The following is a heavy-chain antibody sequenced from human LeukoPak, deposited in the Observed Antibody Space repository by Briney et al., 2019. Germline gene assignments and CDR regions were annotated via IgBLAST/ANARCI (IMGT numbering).Heavy chain of an antibody. CDR1: GFTFSSYS. Sequence: GGSLRLSCAASGFTFSSYSMNWVRQAPGKGLEWVSSISSSSSYIYYADSVKGRFTISRDNAKNSLYLQMNSLRAEDTAVYYCAREALDSSGWYKDAFDIWGQGTMVTVSS. CDR2: ISSSSSYI. D-gene: IGHD6-19*01. J-gene: IGHJ3*02. CDR3: AREALDSSGWYKDAFDI. V-gene: IGHV3-21*01.